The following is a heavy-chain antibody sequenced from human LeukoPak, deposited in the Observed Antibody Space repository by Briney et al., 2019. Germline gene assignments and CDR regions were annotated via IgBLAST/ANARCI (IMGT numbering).Heavy chain of an antibody. CDR3: ARARGFFDY. Sequence: GGSLRLSCAASGFTFSSCWMSWFRQAPGKGLEWVANIKQAGSDKYYVDSVKGRFTISRDNAENSLYLQMNSLRAEDTAVYYCARARGFFDYWGQGTLVTVTS. V-gene: IGHV3-7*01. J-gene: IGHJ4*02. D-gene: IGHD3-10*01. CDR1: GFTFSSCW. CDR2: IKQAGSDK.